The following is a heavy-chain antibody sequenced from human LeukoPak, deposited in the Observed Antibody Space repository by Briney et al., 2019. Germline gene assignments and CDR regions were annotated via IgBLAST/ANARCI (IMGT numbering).Heavy chain of an antibody. CDR1: GFTISSYW. V-gene: IGHV3-7*02. CDR2: IKQAGSEK. D-gene: IGHD1-14*01. CDR3: ARNQRRLDY. J-gene: IGHJ4*02. Sequence: GGSLRLSCAASGFTISSYWINWVRLGPPQGLELVANIKQAGSEKYYVDSVKGRFTISRDHAKNSLYLQMNSLRAEDTAVYYCARNQRRLDYWGQGTLVTVSS.